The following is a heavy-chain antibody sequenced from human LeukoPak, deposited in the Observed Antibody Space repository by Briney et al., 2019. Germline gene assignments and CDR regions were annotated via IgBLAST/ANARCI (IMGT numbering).Heavy chain of an antibody. CDR2: INHSGST. CDR1: GGSFSGYY. D-gene: IGHD3-22*01. CDR3: ARSPVSSGSLDDAFDI. J-gene: IGHJ3*02. Sequence: PSETLSLTCAVYGGSFSGYYWSWIRQPPGKGLEWIGEINHSGSTNYNPSLKSRVTISVDTSKNQFSLELSSVTAADTAVYYCARSPVSSGSLDDAFDIWGQGTMVTVSS. V-gene: IGHV4-34*01.